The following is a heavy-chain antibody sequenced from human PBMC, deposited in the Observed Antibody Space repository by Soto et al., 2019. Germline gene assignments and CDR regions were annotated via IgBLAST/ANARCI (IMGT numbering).Heavy chain of an antibody. V-gene: IGHV4-4*07. CDR3: ARDHTVIAARPGNWFDP. CDR1: GGSISSYY. Sequence: SETLSLTCTVSGGSISSYYWSWIRQPAGKGLEWIGRIYTSGSTNYNPSLKSRVTMSVDTSKNQFSLKLSSVTAADTAVYYCARDHTVIAARPGNWFDPWGQGTLVTVSS. D-gene: IGHD6-6*01. CDR2: IYTSGST. J-gene: IGHJ5*02.